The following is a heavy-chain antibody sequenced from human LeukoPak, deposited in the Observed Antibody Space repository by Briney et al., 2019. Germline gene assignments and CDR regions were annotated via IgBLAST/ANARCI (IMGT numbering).Heavy chain of an antibody. D-gene: IGHD3-10*01. CDR1: GFTVSSNY. J-gene: IGHJ4*02. CDR3: AREALLYGSGSL. CDR2: IYSGGST. V-gene: IGHV3-66*01. Sequence: PGGSPRLSCAASGFTVSSNYMSWVRRAPGKGLEWVSVIYSGGSTYYADSVKGRFTISRDNSKNTLYLQMNSLRAEDTAVYYCAREALLYGSGSLWGQGTLVTASS.